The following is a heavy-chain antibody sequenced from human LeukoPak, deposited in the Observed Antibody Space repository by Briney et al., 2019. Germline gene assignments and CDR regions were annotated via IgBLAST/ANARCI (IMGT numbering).Heavy chain of an antibody. D-gene: IGHD4-11*01. J-gene: IGHJ6*03. V-gene: IGHV4-39*07. CDR3: ARSLQITGTTPARYYYYYMDV. CDR2: IYYSGST. Sequence: SETLSLTCSVAGGSIDSSSHYWAWIRQPPGKGLEWVGSIYYSGSTYYSPSLKSRLTMSVDTSKKQFSLKLRSVTAADTAVYYCARSLQITGTTPARYYYYYMDVWGKGTTVTISS. CDR1: GGSIDSSSHY.